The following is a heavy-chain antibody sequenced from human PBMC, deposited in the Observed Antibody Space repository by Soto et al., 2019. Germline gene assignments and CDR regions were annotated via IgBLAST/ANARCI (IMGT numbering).Heavy chain of an antibody. J-gene: IGHJ4*02. CDR3: AKDRAYSGSYYNV. CDR2: ISSSGGST. Sequence: EVQLVESGGGLVKPGGSLRLSCAASGFTFSSYSMNWVRQAPGKGLEWVSSISSSGGSTYYADSVKGRFTISRDNSKNTLYLQMNSLRAEDTAVYYCAKDRAYSGSYYNVWGQGTLVTVSS. V-gene: IGHV3-23*04. D-gene: IGHD3-10*01. CDR1: GFTFSSYS.